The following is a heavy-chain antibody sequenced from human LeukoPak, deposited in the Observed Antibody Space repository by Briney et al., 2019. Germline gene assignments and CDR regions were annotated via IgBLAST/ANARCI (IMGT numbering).Heavy chain of an antibody. CDR2: ITPIIDTT. CDR1: GGTLNTHI. V-gene: IGHV1-69*08. D-gene: IGHD1-26*01. Sequence: SVKVSCKASGGTLNTHIFTWVRPAPGQGLEWMGRITPIIDTTIYAQKFQGRLTITADKFTSTIYMELSSLRSDDTAVYYCARVNLRGSQYNWFDPRGQGTLVTVSS. CDR3: ARVNLRGSQYNWFDP. J-gene: IGHJ5*02.